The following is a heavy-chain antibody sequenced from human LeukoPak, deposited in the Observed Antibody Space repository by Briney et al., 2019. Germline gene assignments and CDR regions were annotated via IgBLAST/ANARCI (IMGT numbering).Heavy chain of an antibody. CDR1: GFTFSDYY. CDR2: ISSSGSTI. Sequence: GGSLRLSCAASGFTFSDYYMSWIRQAPGKGLEWVSYISSSGSTIYYADSVKGRFTISRDNAKNSLYLQMNSLRAEDTAVYYCARHLLWFGELSGGFDYWGQGTLVTVSS. J-gene: IGHJ4*02. D-gene: IGHD3-10*01. CDR3: ARHLLWFGELSGGFDY. V-gene: IGHV3-11*01.